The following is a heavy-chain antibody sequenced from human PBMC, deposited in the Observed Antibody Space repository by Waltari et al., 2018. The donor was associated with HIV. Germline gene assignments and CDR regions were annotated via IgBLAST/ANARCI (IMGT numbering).Heavy chain of an antibody. CDR2: ISSSSSTI. J-gene: IGHJ4*02. CDR1: GFTFSSYS. V-gene: IGHV3-48*01. D-gene: IGHD4-4*01. CDR3: ARGCHDYSNFGSYDY. Sequence: EVQLVESGGGLVQPGGALRLSCAASGFTFSSYSMNWVRQAPGRGLEWVSYISSSSSTIYSADSVKGRFTISRDNAKNSLYLQMNSLRAEDTAVYYCARGCHDYSNFGSYDYWGQGTLVTVSS.